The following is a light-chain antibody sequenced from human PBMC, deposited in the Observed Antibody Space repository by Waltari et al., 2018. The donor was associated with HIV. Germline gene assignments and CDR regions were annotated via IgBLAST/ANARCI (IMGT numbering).Light chain of an antibody. V-gene: IGLV3-25*03. J-gene: IGLJ3*02. Sequence: SYELTQPPSVSVSPGQTAKITCSGDALPNQYAHWYQQKPGQAPLFVIYKETQRPSGIPERFSGSHSGTTVTLIISGVQAEDEADYYCESADNSGTYWVFGGGTKLSVL. CDR2: KET. CDR3: ESADNSGTYWV. CDR1: ALPNQY.